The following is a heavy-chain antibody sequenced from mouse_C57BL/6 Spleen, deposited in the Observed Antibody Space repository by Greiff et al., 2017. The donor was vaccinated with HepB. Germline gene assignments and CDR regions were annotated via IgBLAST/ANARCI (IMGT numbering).Heavy chain of an antibody. Sequence: VXLQQSGPELVKPGASVKISCKASGYAFSSSWMNWVKQRPGKGLEWIGRIYPGDGDTNYNGKFKGKATLTADKSSSTAYMQLSSLTSEDSAVYFCARGANWDYAMDYWGQGTSVTVSS. CDR3: ARGANWDYAMDY. CDR2: IYPGDGDT. J-gene: IGHJ4*01. CDR1: GYAFSSSW. V-gene: IGHV1-82*01. D-gene: IGHD4-1*01.